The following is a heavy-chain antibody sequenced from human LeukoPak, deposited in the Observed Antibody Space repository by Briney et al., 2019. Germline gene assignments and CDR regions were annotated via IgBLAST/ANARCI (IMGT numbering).Heavy chain of an antibody. V-gene: IGHV3-21*01. J-gene: IGHJ4*02. CDR1: GFTFSSYS. CDR2: ISSSSSYI. CDR3: ASHYYDSSGSPPY. Sequence: GGSLRLSCAASGFTFSSYSMNWVRQAPGKGLEWVSSISSSSSYIYYADSVKGRFTISRDNAKNSLYLQMNSLRAEDTAVYYCASHYYDSSGSPPYWGQGTLVTVSS. D-gene: IGHD3-22*01.